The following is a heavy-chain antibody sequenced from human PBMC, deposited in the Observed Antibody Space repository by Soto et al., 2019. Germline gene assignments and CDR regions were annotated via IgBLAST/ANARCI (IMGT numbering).Heavy chain of an antibody. D-gene: IGHD3-3*01. CDR1: GYTSTSYG. CDR3: ARIPHRDFDFWSGLVYYYYGMDV. Sequence: ASVKVSCKASGYTSTSYGISWARQAPGQGLELMGWISAYNGNTNYAQKLQDRVTMTTCPSRSTAYMELRSLRSDDTDVYYCARIPHRDFDFWSGLVYYYYGMDVWGQGTTVTVSS. V-gene: IGHV1-18*01. CDR2: ISAYNGNT. J-gene: IGHJ6*02.